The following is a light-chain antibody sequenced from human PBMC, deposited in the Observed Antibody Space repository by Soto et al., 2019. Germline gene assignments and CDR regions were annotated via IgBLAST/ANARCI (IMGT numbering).Light chain of an antibody. CDR3: SSYSISTAYL. Sequence: QSALTQPASVSGSPGQSITISCTGTSSDVGGYDYVSWYQIHPGKAPKLMVFEVSNRPSGVSYRFSGSKSGNTASLTISGLQAEDEADYFCSSYSISTAYLFGTGTMVTVL. CDR1: SSDVGGYDY. CDR2: EVS. V-gene: IGLV2-14*01. J-gene: IGLJ1*01.